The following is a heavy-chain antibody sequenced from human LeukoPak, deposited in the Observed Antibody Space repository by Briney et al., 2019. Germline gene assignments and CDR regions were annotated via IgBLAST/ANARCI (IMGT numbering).Heavy chain of an antibody. D-gene: IGHD2-2*03. CDR3: ARLDSLISPPNDY. Sequence: PSETLSLTCTVSGGSISSSSSYWGWIRQPPGKGLEWIGTICYSGNTYYNPSLKSRVTISVDTSKNQFSLKLSSVTAADTAVYYCARLDSLISPPNDYWGQGTLVTVSS. J-gene: IGHJ4*02. CDR2: ICYSGNT. CDR1: GGSISSSSSY. V-gene: IGHV4-39*01.